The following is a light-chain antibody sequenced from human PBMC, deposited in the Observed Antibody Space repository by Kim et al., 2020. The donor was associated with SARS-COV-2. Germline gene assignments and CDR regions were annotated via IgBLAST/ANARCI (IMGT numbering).Light chain of an antibody. J-gene: IGKJ5*01. CDR2: GAS. V-gene: IGKV1-17*01. CDR3: QQHDTYPIT. CDR1: QDISND. Sequence: ASVGDRVTITCRASQDISNDLSWYQQNPGRAPKRLIYGASSLQSGVPSRFSGSGSGTEFTLTISSLQPEDIATYFCQQHDTYPITFGQGTRLEIK.